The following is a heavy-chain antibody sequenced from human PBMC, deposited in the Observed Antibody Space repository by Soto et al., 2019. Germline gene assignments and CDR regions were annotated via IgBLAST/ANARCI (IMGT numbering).Heavy chain of an antibody. J-gene: IGHJ5*02. CDR3: ARGRWNDVGWFDP. CDR2: IYYSGST. CDR1: GDSISSSNYY. Sequence: QLQLQESGPGLVKPSETLSLTCTVSGDSISSSNYYWGWVRQPPGKGLEWIGSIYYSGSTYYNPSLKSRVTISVDTSKNQFSLKLSSVTAADTALYYCARGRWNDVGWFDPWGQGTLVTVSS. V-gene: IGHV4-39*01. D-gene: IGHD1-1*01.